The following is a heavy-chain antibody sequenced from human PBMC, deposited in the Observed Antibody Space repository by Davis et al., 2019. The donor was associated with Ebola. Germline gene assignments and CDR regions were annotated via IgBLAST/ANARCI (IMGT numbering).Heavy chain of an antibody. CDR2: ISYDGSNK. CDR3: AKNPRFIVRATDFDY. CDR1: GFTFSSYS. Sequence: GGSLRLSCAASGFTFSSYSMSWVRQAPGKGLEWVAVISYDGSNKYYADSVKGRFTISRDNSKNTLYLQMNSLRAEDTAVYYCAKNPRFIVRATDFDYWGQGTLVTVSS. J-gene: IGHJ4*02. D-gene: IGHD1-26*01. V-gene: IGHV3-30*18.